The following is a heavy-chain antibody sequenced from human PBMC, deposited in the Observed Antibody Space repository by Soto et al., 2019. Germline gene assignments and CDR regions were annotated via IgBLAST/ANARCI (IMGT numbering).Heavy chain of an antibody. V-gene: IGHV3-74*01. CDR1: GFTFSNHW. J-gene: IGHJ4*02. Sequence: PGGSLRLSCAASGFTFSNHWMHWVRQAPGKGLMWVSRIDSGGRTTNYADSVKGRFIISRDNSKNSLYLEMNSLRAEDTAVYYCARESEDLTSNFDYWGQGTLVTVS. CDR3: ARESEDLTSNFDY. CDR2: IDSGGRTT.